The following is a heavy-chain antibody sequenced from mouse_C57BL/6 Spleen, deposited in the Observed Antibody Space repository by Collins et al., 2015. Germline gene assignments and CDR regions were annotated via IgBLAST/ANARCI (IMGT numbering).Heavy chain of an antibody. CDR2: IYPGSGST. Sequence: QVQLQQPGAELVKPGASVKMSCKASGYTFTSYWITWVKQRPGQGLEWIGDIYPGSGSTNYNEKFKSKATLTVDTSSSTAYMQLSSLTSEDSSVYYCARRGPPCWYFDVWGTGATVTVSS. J-gene: IGHJ1*03. CDR3: ARRGPPCWYFDV. V-gene: IGHV1-55*01. D-gene: IGHD6-1*01. CDR1: GYTFTSYW.